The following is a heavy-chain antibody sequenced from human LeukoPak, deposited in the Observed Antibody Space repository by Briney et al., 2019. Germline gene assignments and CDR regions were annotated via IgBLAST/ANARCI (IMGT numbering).Heavy chain of an antibody. V-gene: IGHV3-74*01. J-gene: IGHJ4*02. Sequence: GGSLRLSCAASGFTFRSYWMHWVRQAPGKGLVWVSRTNSDGSSTSYADSVKGRFTISRDNAKNMLYLQMNSLRAEDTAIYYCARDTLDWGQGTLVSVTS. CDR2: TNSDGSST. CDR1: GFTFRSYW. CDR3: ARDTLD.